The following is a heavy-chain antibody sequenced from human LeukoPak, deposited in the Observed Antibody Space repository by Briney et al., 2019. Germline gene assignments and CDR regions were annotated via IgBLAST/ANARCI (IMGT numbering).Heavy chain of an antibody. J-gene: IGHJ4*02. CDR3: AKDHFGDHYFDY. D-gene: IGHD3-10*01. CDR1: GFTFSSLA. V-gene: IGHV3-23*01. CDR2: IGGSGGVT. Sequence: GGSLRLSCAASGFTFSSLAMTWVRQAPGKGLEWVSTIGGSGGVTYYTDSVKGRFTISRDNSRSALYLQMNSLRAEDTAIYYCAKDHFGDHYFDYWGQGTLVTVSS.